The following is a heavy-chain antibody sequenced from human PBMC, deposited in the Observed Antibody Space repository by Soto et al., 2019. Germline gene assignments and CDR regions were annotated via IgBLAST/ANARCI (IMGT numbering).Heavy chain of an antibody. D-gene: IGHD1-26*01. CDR1: GDSISSGGYY. CDR2: IFYTGTT. Sequence: QVQLQESGPGLVKPSQTLSLTCTVSGDSISSGGYYWSWIRQHPGKGLEWIGYIFYTGTTYFKPSLKSRVSSSVDTSKTQFSMKLTSVTAEATDIYYCAGDRGRRDNKSYGMDVWGQVTRVTVSS. J-gene: IGHJ6*02. CDR3: AGDRGRRDNKSYGMDV. V-gene: IGHV4-31*03.